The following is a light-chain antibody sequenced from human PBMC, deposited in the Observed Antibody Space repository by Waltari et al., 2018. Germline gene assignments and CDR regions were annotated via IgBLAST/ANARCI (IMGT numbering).Light chain of an antibody. V-gene: IGKV5-2*01. CDR2: EAS. J-gene: IGKJ1*01. CDR1: QNIDDD. Sequence: DTTLTHSPACMSAHPGDHANISCKASQNIDDDMNLHQQRPGEAAIFIIQEASTLVPGVPSRFSGSGYGTDFTLTINNIESEDAAYYFCLQHDNFPLTFGQGTKVEI. CDR3: LQHDNFPLT.